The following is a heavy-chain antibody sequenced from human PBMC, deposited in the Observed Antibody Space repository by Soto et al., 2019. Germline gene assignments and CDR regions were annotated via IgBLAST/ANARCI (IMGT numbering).Heavy chain of an antibody. CDR2: IWYDGSNK. CDR3: AREGIVVVPAAILSL. Sequence: ESGGGVVQPGRSLRLSCAASGFTFSSYGMHWVRQAPGKGLEWVAVIWYDGSNKYYADSVKGRFTISRDNSKNTLYLQMNSLRAEDTAVYYCAREGIVVVPAAILSLWGQGTLVTVSS. D-gene: IGHD2-2*01. J-gene: IGHJ4*02. V-gene: IGHV3-33*01. CDR1: GFTFSSYG.